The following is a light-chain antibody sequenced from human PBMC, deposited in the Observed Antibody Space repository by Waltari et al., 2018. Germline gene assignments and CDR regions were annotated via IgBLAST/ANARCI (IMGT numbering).Light chain of an antibody. Sequence: EIVLTQSPATLSLSPGERATLPCRASQTVGSFLAWYQQKPGQAPRLLIYDASNRATGTPARFSGSGSGTDFTLTISSLEPEDFAVYYCQQRSNWLTFGGGTKVEIK. J-gene: IGKJ4*01. CDR3: QQRSNWLT. CDR1: QTVGSF. CDR2: DAS. V-gene: IGKV3-11*01.